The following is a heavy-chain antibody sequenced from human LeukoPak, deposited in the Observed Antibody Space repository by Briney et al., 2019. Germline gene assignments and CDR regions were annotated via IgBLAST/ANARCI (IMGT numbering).Heavy chain of an antibody. V-gene: IGHV3-33*06. J-gene: IGHJ4*02. CDR1: GFTFSSYS. CDR3: AKDTGLVAATRYYFDY. D-gene: IGHD1-26*01. Sequence: PGGSLRLSCAASGFTFSSYSMNWVRQAPGKGLEWVAVIWYDGNNKYYADSVKGRFTISRDNSQNTLYLQMNSLRVEDTAVYYCAKDTGLVAATRYYFDYWGQGTLVTVSS. CDR2: IWYDGNNK.